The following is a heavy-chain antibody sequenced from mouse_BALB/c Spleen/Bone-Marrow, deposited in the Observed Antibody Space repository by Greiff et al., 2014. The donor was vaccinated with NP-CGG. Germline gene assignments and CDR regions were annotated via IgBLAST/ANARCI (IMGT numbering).Heavy chain of an antibody. V-gene: IGHV1S135*01. Sequence: EVQLVESGPELEKPGASVRISCKASGYSFTGYNINWVRQSNGKSLEWIGYIDPYSGGTSYYQRFKDRATLTVDKSSSTAYMQHKSLTSEDSAVYYCARSLLRRDALDYWGQGTSVTVSS. J-gene: IGHJ4*01. D-gene: IGHD2-12*01. CDR3: ARSLLRRDALDY. CDR1: GYSFTGYN. CDR2: IDPYSGGT.